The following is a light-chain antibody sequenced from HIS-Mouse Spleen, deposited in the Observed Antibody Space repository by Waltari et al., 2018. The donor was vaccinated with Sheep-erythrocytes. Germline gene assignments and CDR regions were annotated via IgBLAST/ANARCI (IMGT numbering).Light chain of an antibody. Sequence: QSALTQPPSASGSPGQSVTISCTGTSSHVGGYNYVSWYQPHPGKAPKLMIYEVSKRPSGVPDRCSGSKSGNTASLTVSGLQAEDEADYYCSSYAGSNNWVFGGGTKLTVL. CDR3: SSYAGSNNWV. CDR2: EVS. V-gene: IGLV2-8*01. J-gene: IGLJ3*02. CDR1: SSHVGGYNY.